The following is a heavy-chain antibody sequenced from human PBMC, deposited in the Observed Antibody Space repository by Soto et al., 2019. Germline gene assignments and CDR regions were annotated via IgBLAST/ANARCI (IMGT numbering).Heavy chain of an antibody. J-gene: IGHJ4*02. CDR1: GFSLYNYA. CDR3: ARTASAAPYYFDY. Sequence: AGGSLRLSCAASGFSLYNYAMDWVRQAPGQGLEWVSYISLSSANIHYADSVRGRFTVSRDNSKNTLYLQMNSLRAEDTAVYYCARTASAAPYYFDYWGQGTLVTVSS. CDR2: ISLSSANI. D-gene: IGHD2-2*01. V-gene: IGHV3-48*01.